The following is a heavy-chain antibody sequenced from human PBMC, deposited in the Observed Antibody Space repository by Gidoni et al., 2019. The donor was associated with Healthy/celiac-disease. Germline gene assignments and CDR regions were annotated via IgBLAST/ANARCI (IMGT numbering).Heavy chain of an antibody. CDR1: GFTVSSNY. Sequence: EVQLVESGGGLVQPGGSLRLSCAASGFTVSSNYMSWVRQAPGKGLEWVSVIYSGGSTYDADSVKGRFTISRDNSKNTLYLQMNSLRAEDTAVYYCARGSYIYDSSGYYYGGSDYWGQGTLVTVSS. D-gene: IGHD3-22*01. CDR3: ARGSYIYDSSGYYYGGSDY. V-gene: IGHV3-66*02. CDR2: IYSGGST. J-gene: IGHJ4*02.